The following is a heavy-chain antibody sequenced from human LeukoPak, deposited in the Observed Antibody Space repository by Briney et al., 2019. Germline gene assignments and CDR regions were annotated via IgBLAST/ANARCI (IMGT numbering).Heavy chain of an antibody. CDR1: GGSFSGYY. D-gene: IGHD4-17*01. J-gene: IGHJ4*02. V-gene: IGHV4-34*01. Sequence: SETLSLTGAVYGGSFSGYYWSWIRQPPGKGLEWIGEINHSGSTNYNPSLKSRVTISVDTSKNQFSLKLSSVTAADTAVYYCARGSKDMTTVTTSNFDYWGQGTLVTVSS. CDR2: INHSGST. CDR3: ARGSKDMTTVTTSNFDY.